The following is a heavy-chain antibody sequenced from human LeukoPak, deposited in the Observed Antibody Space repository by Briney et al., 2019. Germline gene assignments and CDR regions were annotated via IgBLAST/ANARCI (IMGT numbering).Heavy chain of an antibody. CDR3: ARDSSSWFAGGGFDP. Sequence: ASVKVSCKASGYTFTSYYMHWVRQAPGQGLEWMGIINPSGGSTSYAQKFQGRVTMTRDTSTSTVYMELSSLRSEDTAVYYCARDSSSWFAGGGFDPWGQGTLVTASS. J-gene: IGHJ5*02. CDR2: INPSGGST. V-gene: IGHV1-46*01. D-gene: IGHD6-13*01. CDR1: GYTFTSYY.